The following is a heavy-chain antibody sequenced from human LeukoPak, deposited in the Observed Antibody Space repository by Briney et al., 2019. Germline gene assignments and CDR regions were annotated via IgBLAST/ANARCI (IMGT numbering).Heavy chain of an antibody. Sequence: GGSLRLSCVASGFSFSNYGMHWVRQAPGRGLEWVAVIWSDGSYEHYTDYVKGRFTISRDNSKNTLFLQLNSLRPEDTAVYYCAKPTWGSGSFLIDFWGQGTLVTVSS. V-gene: IGHV3-33*06. CDR2: IWSDGSYE. CDR1: GFSFSNYG. D-gene: IGHD1-26*01. CDR3: AKPTWGSGSFLIDF. J-gene: IGHJ4*02.